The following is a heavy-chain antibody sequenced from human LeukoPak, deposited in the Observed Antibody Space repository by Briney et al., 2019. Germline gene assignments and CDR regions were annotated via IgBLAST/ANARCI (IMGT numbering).Heavy chain of an antibody. CDR2: ISGTGTST. D-gene: IGHD6-19*01. V-gene: IGHV3-23*01. J-gene: IGHJ4*02. CDR3: AKAVQWLAQYFDY. CDR1: GFTFSNYA. Sequence: GGSLRLSCAASGFTFSNYAMSWVRQAPGKGLEWVSGISGTGTSTYYAESVKGRFTVSRDNSKNTLYLQMNSLRAEDTAVYYCAKAVQWLAQYFDYWGQGTLVTVSS.